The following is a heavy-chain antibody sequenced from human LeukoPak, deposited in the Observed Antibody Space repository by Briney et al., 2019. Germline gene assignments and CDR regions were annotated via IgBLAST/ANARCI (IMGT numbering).Heavy chain of an antibody. CDR1: GGTFSSYA. V-gene: IGHV1-69*13. D-gene: IGHD2-2*01. J-gene: IGHJ6*02. CDR3: ARRDIVVVPAAIEYYYYGMDV. CDR2: IIPIFGTA. Sequence: SVKVSCKASGGTFSSYAISWVRQAPGQGLEWMGGIIPIFGTANYGQKFQGRVTITADESTSTAYMELSSLRSEDTAVYYCARRDIVVVPAAIEYYYYGMDVWGQGTTVTVSS.